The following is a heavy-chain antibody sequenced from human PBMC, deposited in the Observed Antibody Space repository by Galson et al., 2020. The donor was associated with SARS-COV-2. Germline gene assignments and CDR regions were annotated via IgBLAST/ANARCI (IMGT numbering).Heavy chain of an antibody. D-gene: IGHD3-9*01. J-gene: IGHJ5*02. CDR2: IYWDDDK. CDR1: GFSLSTSGVG. V-gene: IGHV2-5*02. Sequence: SGPTLVKPTQTLTLTCTFSGFSLSTSGVGVGWIRQPPGKALAWLALIYWDDDKRYSPSLKSRLTITKDTSKNQVVLTMTNMDPVDTATYYCAHRRGSVLRYFDWLLPGFDFRGNNWFDPWGQGTLVTVSS. CDR3: AHRRGSVLRYFDWLLPGFDFRGNNWFDP.